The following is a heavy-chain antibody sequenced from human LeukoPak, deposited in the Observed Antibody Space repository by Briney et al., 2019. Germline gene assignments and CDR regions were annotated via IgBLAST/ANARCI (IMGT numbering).Heavy chain of an antibody. D-gene: IGHD5-18*01. J-gene: IGHJ4*02. V-gene: IGHV4-34*01. CDR2: INHSGST. Sequence: SETLSLTCAVYGGSFSGYYWSWIRQPPGKGLEWIGEINHSGSTNYNPSLKSRVTISVDTSKNQFSLKLSSVTAADTAVYYGAREGYSYGYWGQGTLVTVSS. CDR1: GGSFSGYY. CDR3: AREGYSYGY.